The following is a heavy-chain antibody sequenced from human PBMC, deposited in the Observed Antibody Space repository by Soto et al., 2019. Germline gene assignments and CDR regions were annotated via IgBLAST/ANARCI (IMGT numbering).Heavy chain of an antibody. D-gene: IGHD6-13*01. Sequence: GGSLRLSCAASGFTFSSYWMSWVRQAPGKGLEWVANIKQDGSEKYYVDSVKGRFTISRDNAKNSLYLQMNSLRAEDTAVYYCAAVLSSSSWYPWFDPWGQGTLVTVSS. J-gene: IGHJ5*02. CDR2: IKQDGSEK. V-gene: IGHV3-7*03. CDR1: GFTFSSYW. CDR3: AAVLSSSSWYPWFDP.